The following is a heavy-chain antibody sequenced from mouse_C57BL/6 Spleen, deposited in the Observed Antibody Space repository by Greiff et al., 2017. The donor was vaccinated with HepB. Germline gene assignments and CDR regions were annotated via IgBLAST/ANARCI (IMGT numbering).Heavy chain of an antibody. CDR1: GYAFSSSW. Sequence: ESGPELVKPGASVKISCKASGYAFSSSWMNWVKQRPGKGLEWIGRIYPGDGDTNYNGKFKGKATLTADKSSSTAYMQLSSLTSEDSAVYFCARLLNYGSSYDAMDYWGQGTSVTVSS. J-gene: IGHJ4*01. CDR3: ARLLNYGSSYDAMDY. V-gene: IGHV1-82*01. D-gene: IGHD1-1*01. CDR2: IYPGDGDT.